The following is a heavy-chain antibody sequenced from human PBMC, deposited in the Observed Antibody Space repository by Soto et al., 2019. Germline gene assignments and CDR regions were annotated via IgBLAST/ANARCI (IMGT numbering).Heavy chain of an antibody. D-gene: IGHD3-16*01. CDR3: TRQAPRDYVI. J-gene: IGHJ1*01. V-gene: IGHV3-7*01. CDR2: IKQDGSEI. CDR1: GFSITTYW. Sequence: GGSLRLSCGGSGFSITTYWMSWVRQAPGKGLQWVASIKQDGSEIYYLDSVRGRFTISRDSAENSLHLLMNSLSAEDTGVYFSTRQAPRDYVICGQGPLLTVSS.